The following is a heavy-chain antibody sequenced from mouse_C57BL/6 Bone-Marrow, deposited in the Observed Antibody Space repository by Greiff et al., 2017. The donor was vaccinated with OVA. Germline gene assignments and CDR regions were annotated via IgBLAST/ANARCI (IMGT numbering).Heavy chain of an antibody. J-gene: IGHJ3*01. D-gene: IGHD4-1*02. Sequence: VQLQQSGPELVKPGASVKISCKASGYTFTDYYMNWVKQSHGKSLEWIGDINPNNGGTSYNQKFKGKATLTVDKSSSAAYMELRSLTSEDSAVYYCASTGTLFADWGQGTLVTVSA. CDR3: ASTGTLFAD. V-gene: IGHV1-26*01. CDR2: INPNNGGT. CDR1: GYTFTDYY.